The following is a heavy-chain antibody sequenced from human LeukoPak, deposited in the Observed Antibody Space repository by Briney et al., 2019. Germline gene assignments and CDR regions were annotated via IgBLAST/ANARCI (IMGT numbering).Heavy chain of an antibody. V-gene: IGHV3-23*01. J-gene: IGHJ4*02. Sequence: GGSLRLSCAASGFTFSSYAMSWVRQAPGKGLEWVSVISGSGDNTNYADSVKGRFTISRDNSKNTLYLQMNSLRAEDTAVYYCAREVREYFDYWGQGTLVTVSS. CDR2: ISGSGDNT. CDR3: AREVREYFDY. D-gene: IGHD2-21*01. CDR1: GFTFSSYA.